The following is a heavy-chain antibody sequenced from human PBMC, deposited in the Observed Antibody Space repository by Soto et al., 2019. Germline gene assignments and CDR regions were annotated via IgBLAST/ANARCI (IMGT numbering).Heavy chain of an antibody. V-gene: IGHV4-59*01. Sequence: QVQLQESGPGLVKPSETLSLTCTASSGSISSNYWSWIRQPPGKGLEWIGYISSSGSTSYNASLQRRVSSSVDTSRSQISLRLTSVTAADTAVYYCATVRRARHRTFYFDPWGRGTLVTVSS. D-gene: IGHD2-8*01. J-gene: IGHJ5*02. CDR1: SGSISSNY. CDR3: ATVRRARHRTFYFDP. CDR2: ISSSGST.